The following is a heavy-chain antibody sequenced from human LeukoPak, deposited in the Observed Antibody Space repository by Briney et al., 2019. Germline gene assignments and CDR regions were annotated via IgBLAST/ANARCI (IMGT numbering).Heavy chain of an antibody. J-gene: IGHJ4*02. CDR1: GFTFSSYW. D-gene: IGHD3-22*01. CDR2: IKQDGSEK. Sequence: PGGSLRLSCAASGFTFSSYWMSWVRQAPGKGLEWVANIKQDGSEKYYVDSVKGRFTISRDNSKNTLYLEMNTLRAEDTAVYYCARAFGYFDSSGPLDYWGQGTLVTVSS. CDR3: ARAFGYFDSSGPLDY. V-gene: IGHV3-7*03.